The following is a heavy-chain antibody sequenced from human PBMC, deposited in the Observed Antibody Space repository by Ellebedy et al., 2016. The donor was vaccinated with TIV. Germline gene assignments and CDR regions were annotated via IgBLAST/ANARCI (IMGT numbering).Heavy chain of an antibody. CDR2: INPSGGST. CDR1: GYAFTGYY. V-gene: IGHV1-46*01. Sequence: ASVKVSCKASGYAFTGYYIHWVRQAPGQGLEWMGIINPSGGSTTYAQKFQGRVTMTRDTSTSTVYMELSSLGYEDTAVYYCARAFDSDFWGQGTLVTVSS. D-gene: IGHD2/OR15-2a*01. CDR3: ARAFDSDF. J-gene: IGHJ4*02.